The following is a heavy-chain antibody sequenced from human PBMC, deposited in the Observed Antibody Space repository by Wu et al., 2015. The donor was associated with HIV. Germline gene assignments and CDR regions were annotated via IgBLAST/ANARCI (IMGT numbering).Heavy chain of an antibody. CDR3: VGPYTGYAYDTFDV. D-gene: IGHD5-12*01. Sequence: QVHLVQFGGEVKKPGSSVKVTCEASGDGFTSYAVSWVRQAPGQGLEWMGGIIPIFGTANYAQKFQGRVFITADEATSTVYMELSSLSSDDTAVYYCVGPYTGYAYDTFDVWGQGTLVTVSS. CDR1: GDGFTSYA. J-gene: IGHJ3*01. CDR2: IIPIFGTA. V-gene: IGHV1-69*12.